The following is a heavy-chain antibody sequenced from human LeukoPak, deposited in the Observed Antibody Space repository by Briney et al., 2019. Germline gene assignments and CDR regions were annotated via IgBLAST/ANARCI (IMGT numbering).Heavy chain of an antibody. CDR3: ARQYCSGGNCYPFDAFDV. J-gene: IGHJ3*01. Sequence: SETLSLTCTVSGGSISSYYWNWIRQPPGKGLEWIGYIFYSGRTNYNPSLKSRVTISLDTSKRQFSLRLNSVTAADTAVYYCARQYCSGGNCYPFDAFDVWGQGTMVTVSS. D-gene: IGHD2-15*01. CDR1: GGSISSYY. CDR2: IFYSGRT. V-gene: IGHV4-59*01.